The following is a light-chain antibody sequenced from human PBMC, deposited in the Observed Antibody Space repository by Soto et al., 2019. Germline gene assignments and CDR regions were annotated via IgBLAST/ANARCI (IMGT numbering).Light chain of an antibody. V-gene: IGLV2-23*02. CDR1: SSDVGSYNL. CDR3: CSYAGSSTFKV. J-gene: IGLJ2*01. CDR2: EVS. Sequence: QSALTQPASVSGSPGQPITISCTGTSSDVGSYNLVSWYQQHPGKAPKLMIYEVSKRPSGVSNRFSGCKSGNTASLTISGLQAEDEADYYCCSYAGSSTFKVFGGGTKLTVL.